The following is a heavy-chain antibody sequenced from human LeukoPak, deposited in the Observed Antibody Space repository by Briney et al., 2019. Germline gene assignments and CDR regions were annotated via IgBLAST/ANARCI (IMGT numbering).Heavy chain of an antibody. CDR1: GGSISSYY. D-gene: IGHD3-3*01. Sequence: SETLSLTCTVSGGSISSYYWSWIRQPPGKGLEWIGYIYYSGSTNYNPSLKSRVTISVDTSKNQFSLKLSSVTAADTAVYYCARAQPYYDFWSGYYPFDYYYYMDVWGKGTTVTVSS. V-gene: IGHV4-59*01. CDR2: IYYSGST. J-gene: IGHJ6*03. CDR3: ARAQPYYDFWSGYYPFDYYYYMDV.